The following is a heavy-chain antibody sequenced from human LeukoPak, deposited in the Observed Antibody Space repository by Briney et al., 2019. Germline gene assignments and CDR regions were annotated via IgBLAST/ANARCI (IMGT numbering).Heavy chain of an antibody. V-gene: IGHV3-23*01. J-gene: IGHJ4*02. CDR3: AKHSHDSSAPYYEIQLDY. D-gene: IGHD3-22*01. CDR2: ISRTGVAT. CDR1: GFTFTSFA. Sequence: PGGSLRLSCAASGFTFTSFAMSWVRQAPGKGLEWVSTISRTGVATYYANSVKGRLTISRDNSKNTVYLQMNSLRAEDTAIYYCAKHSHDSSAPYYEIQLDYWGQGTLVTVSS.